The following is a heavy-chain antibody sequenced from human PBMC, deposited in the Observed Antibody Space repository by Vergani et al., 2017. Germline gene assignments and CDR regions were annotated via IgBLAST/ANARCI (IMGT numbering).Heavy chain of an antibody. V-gene: IGHV3-74*03. CDR3: ARDTVTGSRYFYY. J-gene: IGHJ4*02. Sequence: DVDLVESGGGFVQPGGSRRLSCAASGFSFRTFSMFWVRQPQGKGLAWVSKISPDGRSTEYADSVRGRFTISRDNANSSLYLQMNSLRDADTAVSYCARDTVTGSRYFYYWGQGTRVTVSS. CDR2: ISPDGRST. D-gene: IGHD6-19*01. CDR1: GFSFRTFS.